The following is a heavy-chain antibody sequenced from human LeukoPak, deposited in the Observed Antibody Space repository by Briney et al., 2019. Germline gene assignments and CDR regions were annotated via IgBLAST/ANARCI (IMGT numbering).Heavy chain of an antibody. CDR3: ASFYETY. J-gene: IGHJ4*02. CDR1: GNYW. CDR2: INSDGSWT. Sequence: GGSLRLSCAASGNYWMHWVRQVPGKGLVWVSHINSDGSWTSYADSVKGRFTISKDNAKNTVYLQMNSLRAEDTAVYYCASFYETYWGRGTLVIVSS. D-gene: IGHD3-22*01. V-gene: IGHV3-74*01.